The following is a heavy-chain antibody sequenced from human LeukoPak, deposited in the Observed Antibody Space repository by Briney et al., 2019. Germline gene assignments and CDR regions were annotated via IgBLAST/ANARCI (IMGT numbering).Heavy chain of an antibody. CDR3: AKSYGASFDS. V-gene: IGHV3-23*01. CDR2: ISGSGGST. CDR1: GFTFSSYA. D-gene: IGHD4/OR15-4a*01. J-gene: IGHJ4*02. Sequence: GGSLRLSCAASGFTFSSYAMSWVRQAPGKGLEWGSAISGSGGSTSYAPSVKGRFTTSRDNSKATLYLQTNRLRAEDTAVYSCAKSYGASFDSWGQGTLVTVSS.